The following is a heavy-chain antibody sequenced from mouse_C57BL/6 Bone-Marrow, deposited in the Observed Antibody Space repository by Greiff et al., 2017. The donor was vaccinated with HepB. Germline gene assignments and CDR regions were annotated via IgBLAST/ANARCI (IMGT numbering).Heavy chain of an antibody. V-gene: IGHV1-52*01. Sequence: VKLQQPGAELVRPGSSVKLSCKASGYTFTSYWMHWVKQRPIQGLEWIGNIDPSDSETHYNQKFKDKATLTVDKSSSTAYMQLSSLTSEDSAVYYCASRRIITTVVATKWYFDVWGTGTTVTVSS. CDR2: IDPSDSET. D-gene: IGHD1-1*01. CDR1: GYTFTSYW. CDR3: ASRRIITTVVATKWYFDV. J-gene: IGHJ1*03.